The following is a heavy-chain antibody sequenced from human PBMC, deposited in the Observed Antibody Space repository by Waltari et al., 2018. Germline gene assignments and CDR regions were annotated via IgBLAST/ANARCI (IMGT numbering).Heavy chain of an antibody. J-gene: IGHJ5*02. V-gene: IGHV4-34*01. CDR3: ARVSAVVVAATRGGWFDP. CDR2: INHSGST. Sequence: QVQLQQWGAGLLKPSETLALTCAVYGGSFSGYYWSWIRQPPGKGLEWIGEINHSGSTNYNPSLKSRVTISVDTSKNQFSLKLSSVTAADTAVYYCARVSAVVVAATRGGWFDPWGQGTLVTVSS. CDR1: GGSFSGYY. D-gene: IGHD2-15*01.